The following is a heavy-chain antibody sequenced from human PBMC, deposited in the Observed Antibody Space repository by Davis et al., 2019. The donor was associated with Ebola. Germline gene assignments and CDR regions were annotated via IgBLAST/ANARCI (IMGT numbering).Heavy chain of an antibody. CDR1: GGSISSGGYS. Sequence: PSETLSLTCAVSGGSISSGGYSWSWIRQPPGKGLEWIGYIYHSGSTYYNPSLKSRLTISLDTSKNQFSLKLSSVTAADTAVYYCARQAPTPGTIFGVVKGLRWFDPWGQGTLVTVSS. D-gene: IGHD3-3*01. V-gene: IGHV4-30-2*05. J-gene: IGHJ5*02. CDR2: IYHSGST. CDR3: ARQAPTPGTIFGVVKGLRWFDP.